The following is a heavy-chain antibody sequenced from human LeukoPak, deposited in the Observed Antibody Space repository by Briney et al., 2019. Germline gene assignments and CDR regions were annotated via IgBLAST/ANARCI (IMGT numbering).Heavy chain of an antibody. J-gene: IGHJ5*02. D-gene: IGHD3-10*01. CDR3: SRGTYPYSSDT. Sequence: GGSLRLSCAASGFTFSDYYMHWVRQAPGKGLLWISHINGDGSRTGYADSVKGRFTISRDNAKNILCLQMNSLRAEDTAVYYCSRGTYPYSSDTWGQGALVTVSS. CDR2: INGDGSRT. V-gene: IGHV3-74*01. CDR1: GFTFSDYY.